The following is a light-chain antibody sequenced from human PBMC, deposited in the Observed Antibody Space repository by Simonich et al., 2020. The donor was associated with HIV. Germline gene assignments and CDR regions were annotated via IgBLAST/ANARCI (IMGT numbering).Light chain of an antibody. CDR3: QHYYTTPLT. CDR1: QSVLYSSNNKNY. CDR2: CAS. V-gene: IGKV4-1*01. J-gene: IGKJ4*01. Sequence: DIVMTQSPDSLAVSLGERATINCKSSQSVLYSSNNKNYLAWYQQKPGQPPKLLIYCASTRESGVPDRFSGSGSGTDFTLTISSLQAEDVALYYCQHYYTTPLTFGGGTKVEIK.